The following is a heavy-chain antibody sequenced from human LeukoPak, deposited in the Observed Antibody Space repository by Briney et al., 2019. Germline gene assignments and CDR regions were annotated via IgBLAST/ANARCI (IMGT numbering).Heavy chain of an antibody. CDR3: AIRSVEMATIPDY. V-gene: IGHV1-2*06. Sequence: ASVKVSCKASGYTFTGYYMHWVRQAPGQGLEWMGRINPNSGGTNYAQKFQGRVTMTRDTSISTAYMELSRLRSDDTAVYYCAIRSVEMATIPDYWGQGTLVTVSS. D-gene: IGHD5-24*01. CDR1: GYTFTGYY. J-gene: IGHJ4*02. CDR2: INPNSGGT.